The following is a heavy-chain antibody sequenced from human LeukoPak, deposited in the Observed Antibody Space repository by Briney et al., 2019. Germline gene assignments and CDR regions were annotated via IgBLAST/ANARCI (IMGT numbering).Heavy chain of an antibody. CDR2: IYYSGST. CDR1: GGSISSSSYY. Sequence: SSETLSLTCTVSGGSISSSSYYWGWIRQPPGKGLEWIGSIYYSGSTYYNPSLKSRVTISVDRSKNQFSLKLHSVTAADTAVYYCARQGHKLPLVDYYGMDVWGQGTTVTVSS. CDR3: ARQGHKLPLVDYYGMDV. D-gene: IGHD1-7*01. V-gene: IGHV4-39*01. J-gene: IGHJ6*02.